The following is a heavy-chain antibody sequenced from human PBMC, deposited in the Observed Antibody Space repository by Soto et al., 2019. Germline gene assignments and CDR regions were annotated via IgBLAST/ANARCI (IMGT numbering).Heavy chain of an antibody. CDR1: GGSVSSGSYY. V-gene: IGHV4-61*01. Sequence: PSETLSLTCTVSGGSVSSGSYYWSWIRQPPGKGLEWIGYIYYSGSTNYNPSLKSRVTISVDTSKNQFSLKLSSVTAADTAVYYCARFDSGSYYVSWFDPWGQGTLVTVSS. CDR2: IYYSGST. CDR3: ARFDSGSYYVSWFDP. D-gene: IGHD1-26*01. J-gene: IGHJ5*02.